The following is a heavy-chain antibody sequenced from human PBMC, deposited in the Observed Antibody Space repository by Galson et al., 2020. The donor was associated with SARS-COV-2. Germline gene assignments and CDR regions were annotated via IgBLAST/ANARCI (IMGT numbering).Heavy chain of an antibody. J-gene: IGHJ6*02. D-gene: IGHD4-17*01. CDR2: IYYSGNI. V-gene: IGHV4-31*03. Sequence: SETLSLTCTVSGVSISSGGYYWIWIRQHPGKGLEWIGHIYYSGNIYYNPSLKSRVTISVDTSKNQLSLKLSSVTAADTAVYYCARIKVDTVRGYDDDGMDVWGQGTTVTVSS. CDR1: GVSISSGGYY. CDR3: ARIKVDTVRGYDDDGMDV.